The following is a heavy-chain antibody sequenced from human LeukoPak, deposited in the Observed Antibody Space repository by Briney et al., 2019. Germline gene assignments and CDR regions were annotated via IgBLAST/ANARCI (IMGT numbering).Heavy chain of an antibody. CDR1: GFTFSSYA. CDR2: FSGSGHGT. D-gene: IGHD3-10*01. Sequence: PGGSLRLSCAASGFTFSSYAMSWVRQAPGKGLEWVSTFSGSGHGTYYADSVKGRFTISRDNSKNTLFLQMNSLRAEDTAVYYCAKGTYYDGSGSYYTETFGENWGQGTLVTVSS. CDR3: AKGTYYDGSGSYYTETFGEN. J-gene: IGHJ4*02. V-gene: IGHV3-23*01.